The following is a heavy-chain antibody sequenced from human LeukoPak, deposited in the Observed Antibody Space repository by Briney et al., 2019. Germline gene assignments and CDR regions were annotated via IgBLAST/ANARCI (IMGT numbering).Heavy chain of an antibody. CDR3: ARDLRYGDGGN. Sequence: GGSLRLSCAASGFTFSSYFMSWVRQAPGKGLEWVANIKKDGSEKYYVDSVKGRFTISRDNAKKSLYLQMDSLRAEDTAVYYCARDLRYGDGGNWGQGTPVTVSS. J-gene: IGHJ4*02. CDR1: GFTFSSYF. V-gene: IGHV3-7*01. D-gene: IGHD4-17*01. CDR2: IKKDGSEK.